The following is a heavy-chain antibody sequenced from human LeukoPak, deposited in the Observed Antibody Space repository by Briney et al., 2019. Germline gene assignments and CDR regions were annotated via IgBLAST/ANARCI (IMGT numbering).Heavy chain of an antibody. D-gene: IGHD6-19*01. CDR1: GFTFSSYG. J-gene: IGHJ4*02. Sequence: GGSLRLSCAASGFTFSSYGMHWVRQAPGKGLEWVAFIRYDGSNKYYADSVKGRFTISRDNSKNTLYLQMNSLRAEDTAVYYCAKGRVAVAGSDYWGQGTLVTVSS. CDR3: AKGRVAVAGSDY. V-gene: IGHV3-30*02. CDR2: IRYDGSNK.